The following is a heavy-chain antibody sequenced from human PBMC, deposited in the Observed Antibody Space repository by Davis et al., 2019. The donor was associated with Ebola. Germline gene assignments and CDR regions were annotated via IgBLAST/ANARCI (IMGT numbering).Heavy chain of an antibody. CDR1: GCSISSSSYY. D-gene: IGHD2-15*01. CDR2: IYYSGST. Sequence: MPSETLSLTCTVSGCSISSSSYYWGWIRQPPGKGLEWIGSIYYSGSTYYNPSLKSRVTISVDTSKNQFSLKLSSVTAADTAVYYCARRVVVAATRIDYWGQGTLVTVSS. J-gene: IGHJ4*02. CDR3: ARRVVVAATRIDY. V-gene: IGHV4-39*01.